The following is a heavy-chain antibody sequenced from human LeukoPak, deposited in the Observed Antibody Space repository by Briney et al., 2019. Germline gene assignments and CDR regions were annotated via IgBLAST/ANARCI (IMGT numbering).Heavy chain of an antibody. CDR2: IRSNTYGGTP. Sequence: QPGGSLRLSCTASGFTFGDYAMSWVRQAPGKGLEWVGFIRSNTYGGTPEYAASVKGRFTISRDDPKSVAYLQMNNLKTEDTGVYYCTKVSGGWSPDDYYMDVWGKETTVTVSS. D-gene: IGHD6-19*01. V-gene: IGHV3-49*04. CDR1: GFTFGDYA. J-gene: IGHJ6*03. CDR3: TKVSGGWSPDDYYMDV.